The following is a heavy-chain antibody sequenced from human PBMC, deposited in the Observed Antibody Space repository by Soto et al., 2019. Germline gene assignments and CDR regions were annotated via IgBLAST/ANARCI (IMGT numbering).Heavy chain of an antibody. CDR1: GYTFTSYD. V-gene: IGHV1-8*01. CDR3: ARGRIIVAGGFDP. CDR2: MNPSTGNT. D-gene: IGHD6-19*01. Sequence: QVQLVQSGAEVKKPGASVKVSCKASGYTFTSYDIIWVRQATGQGLEWMGWMNPSTGNTDSAEKFQGGLTMTRNTSISTVYMELSSLSFEDTAVYYCARGRIIVAGGFDPWGQGTLVNVSS. J-gene: IGHJ5*02.